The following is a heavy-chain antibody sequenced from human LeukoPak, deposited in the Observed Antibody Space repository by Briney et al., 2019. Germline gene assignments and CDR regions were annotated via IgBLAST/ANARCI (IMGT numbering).Heavy chain of an antibody. CDR1: GFTFNDYA. CDR3: AKDRLPPGYSSGWYDY. V-gene: IGHV3-9*01. D-gene: IGHD6-19*01. Sequence: PGGSLRLSCAASGFTFNDYAMHWVRQAPGKGLEWVSGISWNSGSIGYADSVKGRFTISRDNAKNSLYLQMNNLRAEDTALYYCAKDRLPPGYSSGWYDYWGQGTLVTVSS. J-gene: IGHJ4*02. CDR2: ISWNSGSI.